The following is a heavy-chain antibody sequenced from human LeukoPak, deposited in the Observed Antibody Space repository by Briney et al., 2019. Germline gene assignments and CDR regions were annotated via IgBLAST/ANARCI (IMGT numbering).Heavy chain of an antibody. CDR2: ISAYNGNT. Sequence: ASVKVSCKASGGTFSSYAISWVRQAPGQGLEWMGWISAYNGNTNYAQKLQGRVTMTTDTSTSTAYMELRSLRSDDTAVCYCARDDSSGYYYYYGMDVWGQGTTVTVSS. CDR1: GGTFSSYA. J-gene: IGHJ6*02. D-gene: IGHD3-22*01. V-gene: IGHV1-18*01. CDR3: ARDDSSGYYYYYGMDV.